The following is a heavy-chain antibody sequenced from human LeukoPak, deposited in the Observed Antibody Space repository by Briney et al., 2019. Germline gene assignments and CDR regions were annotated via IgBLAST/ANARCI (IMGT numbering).Heavy chain of an antibody. CDR3: ARASRKFDY. Sequence: SETLSLTCAVSGYSISSGYYWGWIRQPPGKGLEWIGSIYHSGSTYYNPSLKSRVTISVDTSKNQFSLKLSSVTAADTAVYYCARASRKFDYWGQGTLVTVSS. CDR1: GYSISSGYY. CDR2: IYHSGST. J-gene: IGHJ4*02. V-gene: IGHV4-38-2*01.